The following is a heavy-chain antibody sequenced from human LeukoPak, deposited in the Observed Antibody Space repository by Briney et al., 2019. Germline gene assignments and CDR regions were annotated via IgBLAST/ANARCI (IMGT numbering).Heavy chain of an antibody. J-gene: IGHJ4*02. CDR2: ISSSGSYT. Sequence: GGSLRLSCAASGFTFSDYYMSWIRQAPGKGLEWVSYISSSGSYTDYADSVKGRFTISRDNAQNSLYLQMNSLRAGDTAVYYCARAQDWGPYLFDYWGQGTLVTVSS. CDR1: GFTFSDYY. V-gene: IGHV3-11*05. CDR3: ARAQDWGPYLFDY. D-gene: IGHD7-27*01.